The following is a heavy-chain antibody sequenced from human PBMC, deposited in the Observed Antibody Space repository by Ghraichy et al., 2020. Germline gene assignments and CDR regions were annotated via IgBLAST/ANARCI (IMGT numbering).Heavy chain of an antibody. J-gene: IGHJ3*02. D-gene: IGHD3-22*01. CDR1: GYTFTSYD. CDR2: MNPNSGNT. V-gene: IGHV1-8*01. CDR3: AIQYYYDSSGSLVGAFDI. Sequence: ASVKVSCKASGYTFTSYDINWVRQATGQGLEWMGWMNPNSGNTGYAQKFQGRVTMTRNTSISTAYMELSSLRSEDTAVYYCAIQYYYDSSGSLVGAFDIWGQGTMVTVSS.